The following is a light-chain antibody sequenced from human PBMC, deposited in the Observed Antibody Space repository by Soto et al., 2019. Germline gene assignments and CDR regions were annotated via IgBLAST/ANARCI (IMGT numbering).Light chain of an antibody. Sequence: EIVMTQSPATLSVSPGGRATLSCRASQSISSNLAWYQQKPGQVPSLLIYDASTRATGVPAGFSGSGSGTESTLTIGSLQSEDFAVYYCQQYNSWPITFGQGTRLDI. CDR2: DAS. CDR3: QQYNSWPIT. CDR1: QSISSN. V-gene: IGKV3-15*01. J-gene: IGKJ5*01.